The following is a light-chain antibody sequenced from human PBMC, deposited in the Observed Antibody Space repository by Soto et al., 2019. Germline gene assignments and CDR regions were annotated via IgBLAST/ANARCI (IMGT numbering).Light chain of an antibody. CDR2: RAS. V-gene: IGKV4-1*01. CDR1: QSVLYISNNENY. CDR3: KQYYTTID. J-gene: IGKJ5*01. Sequence: DAVMTQSPDSLAVSLGSRATISCKSSQSVLYISNNENYLAWYQQKPGQPPKLLIYRASVRASGVPDRFSGSGSGTDFTLTISSLQAEDVAVYYCKQYYTTIDFGQGTRLEIK.